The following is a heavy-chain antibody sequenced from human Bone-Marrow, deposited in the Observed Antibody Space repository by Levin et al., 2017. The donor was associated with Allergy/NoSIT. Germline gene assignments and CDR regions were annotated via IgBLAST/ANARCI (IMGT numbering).Heavy chain of an antibody. Sequence: EASVKVSCAASGFTFSNFWMSWVRQAPGKGLEWVANIQHDGSEKFYMDSVKGRFTISRDNAKKSLYLQMNGLRAEDSAVYYCAAERPLGANYFDHWGQGTLVTVSS. D-gene: IGHD1-26*01. V-gene: IGHV3-7*01. CDR1: GFTFSNFW. J-gene: IGHJ4*02. CDR2: IQHDGSEK. CDR3: AAERPLGANYFDH.